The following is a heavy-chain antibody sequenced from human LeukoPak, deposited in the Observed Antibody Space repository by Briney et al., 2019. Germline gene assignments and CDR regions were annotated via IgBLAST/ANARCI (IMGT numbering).Heavy chain of an antibody. Sequence: PGGSLRLSCAAPGFTFSSYSMNWVRQAPGKGLEWVSSISSSSSYIYYADSVKGRFTISRDNAKNSLYLQMNSLRAEDTAVYYCASLTGTTFANWFDPWGQGTLVTVSS. CDR3: ASLTGTTFANWFDP. J-gene: IGHJ5*02. D-gene: IGHD1-7*01. CDR2: ISSSSSYI. V-gene: IGHV3-21*01. CDR1: GFTFSSYS.